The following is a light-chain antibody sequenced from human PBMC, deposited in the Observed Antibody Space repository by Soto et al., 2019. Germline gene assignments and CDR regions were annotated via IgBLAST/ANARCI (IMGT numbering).Light chain of an antibody. Sequence: EMVLTQSPGTLSLSPGERATLSCRASQSVSSSFLAWYQQKPGQAPRLLIYGESSRATGIPDRFSGSASGTDFTLTISRLEPEDFAVYYCQQYGSSPLTFGQGNKLDIK. CDR1: QSVSSSF. V-gene: IGKV3-20*01. J-gene: IGKJ2*01. CDR3: QQYGSSPLT. CDR2: GES.